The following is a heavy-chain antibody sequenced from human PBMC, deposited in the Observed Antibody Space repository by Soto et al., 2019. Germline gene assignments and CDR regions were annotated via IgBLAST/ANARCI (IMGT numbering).Heavy chain of an antibody. Sequence: SETLSLTCTVSGNSISRGYYRSWIGQTPGTGLERIGRIAHRGTCVYNPTPRSRVTIPMNTSNNHFSLKLIFLTATNTTPNYYARAAGGHSGWGHWSAPWGQGTLVTVSS. CDR1: GNSISRGYY. J-gene: IGHJ5*02. CDR3: ARAAGGHSGWGHWSAP. V-gene: IGHV4-38-2*02. CDR2: IAHRGTC. D-gene: IGHD2-21*02.